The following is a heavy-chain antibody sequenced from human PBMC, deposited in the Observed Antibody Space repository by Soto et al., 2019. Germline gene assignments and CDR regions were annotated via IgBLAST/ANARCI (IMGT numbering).Heavy chain of an antibody. Sequence: GGSLRLSCAASGFTFSDAWMNWVRQAPGKGMEWVGRIKGKAVGGTTDYAAPVEGRFTISRDDSKKTLFLQLISLNSVDTAVYYCTTRWGIWGQGTMVTVSS. CDR1: GFTFSDAW. CDR3: TTRWGI. D-gene: IGHD7-27*01. V-gene: IGHV3-15*05. J-gene: IGHJ3*02. CDR2: IKGKAVGGTT.